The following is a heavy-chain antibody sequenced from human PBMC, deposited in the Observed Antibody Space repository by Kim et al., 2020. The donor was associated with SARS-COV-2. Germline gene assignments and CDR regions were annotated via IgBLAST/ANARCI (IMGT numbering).Heavy chain of an antibody. D-gene: IGHD3-10*02. CDR2: INHSGST. CDR1: GGSFSGYY. Sequence: SETLSLTCAVYGGSFSGYYWSWIRQPPGKGLEWIGEINHSGSTNYNPSLKSRVTISVDTSKNQFSLKLSSVTAADTAVYYCASPMVGGWFDPWGQGTLVTVSS. CDR3: ASPMVGGWFDP. J-gene: IGHJ5*02. V-gene: IGHV4-34*01.